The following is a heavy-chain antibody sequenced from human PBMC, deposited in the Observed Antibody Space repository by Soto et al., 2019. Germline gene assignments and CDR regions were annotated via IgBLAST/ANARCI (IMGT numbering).Heavy chain of an antibody. D-gene: IGHD3-3*01. Sequence: ETLSLTCTVSGGSISSYYRSWIRQPPGKGLEWIGYIYYSGSTNYNPSLKSRVTISVDTSKNQFSLKLSSVTAADTAVYYCARDDASGLRFLEWHYWGQGTLVTVSS. CDR1: GGSISSYY. CDR3: ARDDASGLRFLEWHY. CDR2: IYYSGST. J-gene: IGHJ4*02. V-gene: IGHV4-59*01.